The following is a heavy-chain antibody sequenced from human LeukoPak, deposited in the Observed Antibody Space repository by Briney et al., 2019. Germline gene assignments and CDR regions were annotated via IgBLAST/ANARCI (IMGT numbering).Heavy chain of an antibody. CDR2: VYPGDSDT. CDR3: VRHGGYTSSAVSDY. J-gene: IGHJ4*02. V-gene: IGHV5-51*01. CDR1: GDSFNTYW. Sequence: GESLKISCKGSGDSFNTYWIGWVRPMPGKGLEWMGLVYPGDSDTRYSPSFPGQVAFSADKSISTAYLQWSSLKASDTAIYYCVRHGGYTSSAVSDYWGQGTLVTVSS. D-gene: IGHD5-18*01.